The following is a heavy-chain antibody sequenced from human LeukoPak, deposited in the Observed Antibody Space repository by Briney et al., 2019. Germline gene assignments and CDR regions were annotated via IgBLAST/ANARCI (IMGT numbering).Heavy chain of an antibody. CDR3: ARLPDYGAYFDY. Sequence: MTSETLSLTCTVPGGSISSSSYYWGWIRQPPGKGLEWIGSIYYSGSTYYNPSLKSRVTISVDTSKNQFSLKLSSVTAADTAVYYCARLPDYGAYFDYWGQGTLVTVSS. CDR2: IYYSGST. V-gene: IGHV4-39*01. CDR1: GGSISSSSYY. J-gene: IGHJ4*02. D-gene: IGHD4-17*01.